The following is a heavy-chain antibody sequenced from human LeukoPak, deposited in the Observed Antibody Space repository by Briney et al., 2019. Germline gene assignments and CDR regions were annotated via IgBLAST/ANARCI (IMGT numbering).Heavy chain of an antibody. D-gene: IGHD3-3*01. Sequence: PSETLSLTCTVSGGSISSGVYYWSWIRQHPGKGLEWIGYIYYSGSTYYNPSLKSRVTISVDTSKNQFSLKLSSVTAADTAVYYCARGSRGVYSFDAFDIWGQGTMVTVSS. J-gene: IGHJ3*02. CDR2: IYYSGST. CDR3: ARGSRGVYSFDAFDI. V-gene: IGHV4-31*03. CDR1: GGSISSGVYY.